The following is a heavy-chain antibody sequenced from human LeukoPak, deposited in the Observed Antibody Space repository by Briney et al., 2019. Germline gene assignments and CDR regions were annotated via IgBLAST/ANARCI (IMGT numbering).Heavy chain of an antibody. CDR3: ARNYCSGDSCYSSLDY. J-gene: IGHJ4*02. CDR1: GGSISSSSDY. Sequence: SETLSLTCTVSGGSISSSSDYWGWVRQPPGKGLEWLGCIYYSGGTYYKPSLKSRFPISVDTSKNQFSLKRSSVTAADAAGSSCARNYCSGDSCYSSLDYWGQGRLVTVSS. V-gene: IGHV4-39*01. D-gene: IGHD2-15*01. CDR2: IYYSGGT.